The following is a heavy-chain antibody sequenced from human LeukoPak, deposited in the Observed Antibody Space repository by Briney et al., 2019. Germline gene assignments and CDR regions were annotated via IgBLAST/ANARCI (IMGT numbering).Heavy chain of an antibody. CDR3: ARNGRVVGSGWSYFFFEY. CDR2: IKEDGSEI. D-gene: IGHD6-19*01. J-gene: IGHJ4*02. CDR1: GFSFSSYW. V-gene: IGHV3-7*01. Sequence: GGSLRLSCAVSGFSFSSYWMSWVRQAPGKGLECVAHIKEDGSEIHYADSVKGRFTLSSDNARNSLYLQMTSLRVEDTAVYFCARNGRVVGSGWSYFFFEYWGQGTRVTVSS.